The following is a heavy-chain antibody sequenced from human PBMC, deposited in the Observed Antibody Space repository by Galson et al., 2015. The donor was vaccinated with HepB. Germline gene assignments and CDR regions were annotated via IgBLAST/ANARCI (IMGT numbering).Heavy chain of an antibody. Sequence: SLRLSCAASGFTFSSYDMNWVRQAPGRGLEWVSVISGSGGSTFYADSVKGRFTISRHNSKNTLYLQMNRLRVEDTAVYYCARGSHKYYSGMDVWGLGTTVPVSS. CDR2: ISGSGGST. CDR1: GFTFSSYD. J-gene: IGHJ6*02. CDR3: ARGSHKYYSGMDV. V-gene: IGHV3-23*01.